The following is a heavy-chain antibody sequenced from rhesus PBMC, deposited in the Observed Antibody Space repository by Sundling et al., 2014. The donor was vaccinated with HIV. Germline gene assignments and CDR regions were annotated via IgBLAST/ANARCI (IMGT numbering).Heavy chain of an antibody. V-gene: IGHV3S42*01. CDR2: ISSDGGST. CDR1: GFSFSSYG. J-gene: IGHJ6*01. Sequence: EVQLVESGGGLVQPGGSLRLSCAASGFSFSSYGMFWVRQAPGKGLEWISVISSDGGSTYYADSVKGRFTISRDNSKNTLSLQMNSLRAEDTAVYYCAKDHYSSWSISVYGLDSWGQGVVVTVSS. D-gene: IGHD6-13*01. CDR3: AKDHYSSWSISVYGLDS.